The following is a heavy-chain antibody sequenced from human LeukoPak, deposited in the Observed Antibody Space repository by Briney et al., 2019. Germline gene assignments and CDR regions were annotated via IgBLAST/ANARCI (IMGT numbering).Heavy chain of an antibody. CDR1: GGSFSGYY. V-gene: IGHV4-34*01. Sequence: SETLSLTCAVYGGSFSGYYWSWIRQPPGKGLEWIGEINHSGSTNYNPSLKSRVTISVDTSKNQFSLKLSSVTAADTAVYYCARGRHGDYVRGSYRLASNWSDPWGQGTLVTVSS. D-gene: IGHD3-16*02. CDR3: ARGRHGDYVRGSYRLASNWSDP. CDR2: INHSGST. J-gene: IGHJ5*02.